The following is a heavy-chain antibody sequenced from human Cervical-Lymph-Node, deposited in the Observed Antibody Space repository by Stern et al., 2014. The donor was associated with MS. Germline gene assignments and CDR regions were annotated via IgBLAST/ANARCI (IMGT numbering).Heavy chain of an antibody. Sequence: QLQLQESGPGLVKPSQTLSLTCTVSGGSISSGSDYWSWIRQPVGKGLEWIGRIHASGSAFYTPFLKSRVTISTDTSMNQFSLELNSATAADTAIYYCASGYRIFDYWGQGILVTVSS. CDR1: GGSISSGSDY. V-gene: IGHV4-61*02. D-gene: IGHD5-18*01. CDR3: ASGYRIFDY. J-gene: IGHJ4*02. CDR2: IHASGSA.